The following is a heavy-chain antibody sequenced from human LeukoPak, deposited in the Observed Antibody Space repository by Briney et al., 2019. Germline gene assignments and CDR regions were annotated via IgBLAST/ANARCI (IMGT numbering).Heavy chain of an antibody. J-gene: IGHJ4*02. CDR1: GFTFSSYG. V-gene: IGHV3-30*18. D-gene: IGHD6-13*01. CDR3: AKAGDSSSWYRAYYFDY. Sequence: GGSLRLSCAASGFTFSSYGMHWVRQAPGKGLEWVAVVSYDGSNKYYADSVKGRFTISRDNSKNTLYLQMNSLRAEDTAVYYCAKAGDSSSWYRAYYFDYWGQGTLVTVSS. CDR2: VSYDGSNK.